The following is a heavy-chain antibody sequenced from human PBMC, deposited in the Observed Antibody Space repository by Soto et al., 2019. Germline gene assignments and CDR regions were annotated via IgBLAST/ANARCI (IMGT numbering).Heavy chain of an antibody. CDR3: ARDVI. J-gene: IGHJ4*02. CDR1: GFSFSSFW. CDR2: IKEDGSEK. Sequence: EVQLVESGGGLVQPGGSQRLSCAASGFSFSSFWMSWVRQAPGKGLEWVAAIKEDGSEKNYVDSVRGRFTISRDNAKNSXYLQMNSLRADDTAVYYCARDVIWGQGSLVTVSS. V-gene: IGHV3-7*05.